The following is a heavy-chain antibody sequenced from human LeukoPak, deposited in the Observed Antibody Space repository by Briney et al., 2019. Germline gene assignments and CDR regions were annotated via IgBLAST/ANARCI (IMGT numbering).Heavy chain of an antibody. V-gene: IGHV3-30*18. J-gene: IGHJ4*02. Sequence: GRSLRLSCAASGFTFSSYGMHWVRQAPGKGLEWVAVVSYDGSSKYYADSVKGRFTISRDSSKNTLYLQMNSLKAEDTAVYYCAKDGKRRTIFGVILRETYFDYWGQGTLVTVSS. CDR2: VSYDGSSK. D-gene: IGHD3-3*01. CDR1: GFTFSSYG. CDR3: AKDGKRRTIFGVILRETYFDY.